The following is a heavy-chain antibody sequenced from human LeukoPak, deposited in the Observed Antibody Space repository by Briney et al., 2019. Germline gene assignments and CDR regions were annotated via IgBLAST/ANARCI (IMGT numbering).Heavy chain of an antibody. CDR1: GFTFTSHD. CDR3: ARERGSFVFDY. Sequence: ASVTVSCKASGFTFTSHDYNWVRQATGQGLEWMGWMNPNSGNTGYAQKFQGRVTMTRDTSITTVYMELSSLTSEDTAVYYCARERGSFVFDYWGQGTLVTVSS. CDR2: MNPNSGNT. J-gene: IGHJ4*02. D-gene: IGHD1-26*01. V-gene: IGHV1-8*01.